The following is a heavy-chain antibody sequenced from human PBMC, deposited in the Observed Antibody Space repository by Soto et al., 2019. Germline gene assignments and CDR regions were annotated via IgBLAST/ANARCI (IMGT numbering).Heavy chain of an antibody. CDR2: IFYSGST. J-gene: IGHJ6*02. D-gene: IGHD2-15*01. CDR1: GGSISSGGYY. Sequence: QVQLQESGPGLVKPSQTLSLTCTVSGGSISSGGYYWSWIRQHPGKGLEWIGYIFYSGSTYYNPSLKILVTISVDTSKNQFSLKLSSVTAADTAVYYCARDRIGMPPHYYYYGMDVWGQGTTVTVSS. V-gene: IGHV4-31*01. CDR3: ARDRIGMPPHYYYYGMDV.